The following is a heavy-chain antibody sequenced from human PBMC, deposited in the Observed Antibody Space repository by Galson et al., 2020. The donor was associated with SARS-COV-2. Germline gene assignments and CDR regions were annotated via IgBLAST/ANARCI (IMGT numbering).Heavy chain of an antibody. CDR1: GYTFTSYY. Sequence: ASVKVSCKASGYTFTSYYLHWVRQAPAQGLEWVGIINPRDDITAYAQKFQGRVTMTRDTSTSTVYMELSSLRPEDTAVYYCAREWGDTSSSVLDYWGRGTLVTVSS. J-gene: IGHJ4*02. CDR2: INPRDDIT. D-gene: IGHD2-21*01. CDR3: AREWGDTSSSVLDY. V-gene: IGHV1-46*01.